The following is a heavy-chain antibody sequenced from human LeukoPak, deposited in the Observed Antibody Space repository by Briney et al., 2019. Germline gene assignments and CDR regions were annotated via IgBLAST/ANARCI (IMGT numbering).Heavy chain of an antibody. CDR3: ARDRRSSSWYPPYFDY. V-gene: IGHV3-21*01. D-gene: IGHD6-13*01. J-gene: IGHJ4*02. CDR2: IRSSISYI. Sequence: GRSLRLSCAASGFTFSSYSMNWVRQAPGNGMEWLSSIRSSISYINYADSVKGRFTTSRDNAKNSLYLQMNSLRAEDTAMYYCARDRRSSSWYPPYFDYWGQGTLVTVSS. CDR1: GFTFSSYS.